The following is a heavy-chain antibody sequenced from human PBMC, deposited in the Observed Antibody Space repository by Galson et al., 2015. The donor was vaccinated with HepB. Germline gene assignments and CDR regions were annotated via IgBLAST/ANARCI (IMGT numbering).Heavy chain of an antibody. CDR1: GGSISSYY. V-gene: IGHV4-59*08. Sequence: SETLSLTCTVSGGSISSYYWSWIRQPPGKGLEWIGYIYYSGSTNYNPSLKSRVTISVDTSKNQFSLKLSSVTAADTAVYYCARHLHDHAGYSYGYMREGDWFDPWGQGTLVTVSS. CDR3: ARHLHDHAGYSYGYMREGDWFDP. CDR2: IYYSGST. D-gene: IGHD5-18*01. J-gene: IGHJ5*02.